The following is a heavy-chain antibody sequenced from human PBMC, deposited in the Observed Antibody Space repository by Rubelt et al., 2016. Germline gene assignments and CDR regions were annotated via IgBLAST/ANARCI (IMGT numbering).Heavy chain of an antibody. Sequence: EVQLVESGGGLVQPGGSLRLSCAASGFTFSSYEMNWVRQAPGKGLEWVSYISSSGSTLYYADSVKGRFTISRDNAKNSMYLQMNGLRAEDTAVYYCARSDIVATITDYWGQGTLVTVSS. CDR2: ISSSGSTL. D-gene: IGHD5-12*01. CDR1: GFTFSSYE. J-gene: IGHJ4*02. V-gene: IGHV3-48*03. CDR3: ARSDIVATITDY.